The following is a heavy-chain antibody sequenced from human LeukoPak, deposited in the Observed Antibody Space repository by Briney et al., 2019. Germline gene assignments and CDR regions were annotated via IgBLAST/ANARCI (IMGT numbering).Heavy chain of an antibody. CDR2: IYYSGST. CDR3: AAGEVVTQFDP. D-gene: IGHD4-23*01. CDR1: GGSISSGDYY. J-gene: IGHJ5*02. Sequence: SETLSLTCTVSGGSISSGDYYWSWIRQPPGKGLEWVGYIYYSGSTYYNPSLKSRVTISVDTSKNQFSLKLSSVTAADTAVYYCAAGEVVTQFDPWGQGTLVTVSS. V-gene: IGHV4-30-4*08.